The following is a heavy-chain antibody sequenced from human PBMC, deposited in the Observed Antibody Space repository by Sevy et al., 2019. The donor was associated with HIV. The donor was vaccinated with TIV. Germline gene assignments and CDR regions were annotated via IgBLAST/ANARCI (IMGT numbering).Heavy chain of an antibody. CDR3: ARFRNRYSYGPIYFDY. J-gene: IGHJ4*02. Sequence: SETLSLTCAVYGGSFSGYYWSWIRQPPGKGLEWIGEINDSESTNYNPSLKSRVTISVDTSKNQFSLKLSSVTAADTAVYYCARFRNRYSYGPIYFDYWGQGTLVTVSS. CDR1: GGSFSGYY. CDR2: INDSEST. V-gene: IGHV4-34*01. D-gene: IGHD5-18*01.